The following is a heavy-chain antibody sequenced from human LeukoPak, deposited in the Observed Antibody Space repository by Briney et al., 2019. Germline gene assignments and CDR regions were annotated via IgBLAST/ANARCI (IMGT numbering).Heavy chain of an antibody. CDR2: IYTSENT. CDR1: GASISSYS. J-gene: IGHJ4*02. D-gene: IGHD3/OR15-3a*01. CDR3: ARGTGYYVFDY. V-gene: IGHV4-4*07. Sequence: PSETLSLTCTVSGASISSYSWSWIRQPAGKGLEWIGRIYTSENTNYNPSLKSRVTMPVDTSKNQFSLKLSSVTAADTAVYYCARGTGYYVFDYWGQGTLVTVSS.